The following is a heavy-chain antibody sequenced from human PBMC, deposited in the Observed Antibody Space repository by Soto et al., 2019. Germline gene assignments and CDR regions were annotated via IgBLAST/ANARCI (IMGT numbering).Heavy chain of an antibody. CDR2: INHSGST. D-gene: IGHD5-18*01. J-gene: IGHJ4*02. CDR3: ARALGYTYGHLPIDY. CDR1: GGSFSGYY. V-gene: IGHV4-34*01. Sequence: QVQLQQWGAGLLKPSETLSLTCAVYGGSFSGYYWSWIRQPPGKGLEWIGEINHSGSTNYNPSLNSRFTISVDTSKNQFSLKLNSVTAADTAVYYCARALGYTYGHLPIDYWGQGTLVTVSS.